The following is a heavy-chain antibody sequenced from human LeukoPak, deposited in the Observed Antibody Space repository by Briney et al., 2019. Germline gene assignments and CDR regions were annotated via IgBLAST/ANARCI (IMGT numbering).Heavy chain of an antibody. CDR3: ARVLGYGDSVFDAFDI. Sequence: GGSLRLSCAASGFTFSTYNMNWVRQAPGKGLEGVSYISSSSSTIYYPDSVKGRFTISRDNAKNSLYLQMNSLRAEDTAVYYCARVLGYGDSVFDAFDIWGQGTMVTVSS. CDR1: GFTFSTYN. J-gene: IGHJ3*02. CDR2: ISSSSSTI. V-gene: IGHV3-48*01. D-gene: IGHD4-17*01.